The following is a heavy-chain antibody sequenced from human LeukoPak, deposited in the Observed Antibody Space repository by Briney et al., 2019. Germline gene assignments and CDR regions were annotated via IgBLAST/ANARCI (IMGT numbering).Heavy chain of an antibody. CDR3: ARVNCSSTSCYYYFYYMDV. J-gene: IGHJ6*03. CDR2: ISSRSSYI. D-gene: IGHD2-2*01. V-gene: IGHV3-21*01. CDR1: GFTFSSYS. Sequence: KSGGSLRLSCAASGFTFSSYSMNWVRQAPGKGLEWVSSISSRSSYIYYADSVKGRFTISRDNAKNSLYLQMNSLRAEDTAVYYRARVNCSSTSCYYYFYYMDVWGKGTTVTVSS.